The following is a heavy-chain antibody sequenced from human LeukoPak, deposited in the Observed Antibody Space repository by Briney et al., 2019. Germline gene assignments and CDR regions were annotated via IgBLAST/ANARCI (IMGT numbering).Heavy chain of an antibody. CDR1: GFTFDDHA. V-gene: IGHV3-9*01. Sequence: PGRSLRLSCAASGFTFDDHAMHWVRQAPGKGLEWVSGISWNSGSIGYADSVKGRFTISRDNAKNSLYLQMNSLRAEDTALYYCAKDGMDVWGQGTTVTVSS. CDR3: AKDGMDV. J-gene: IGHJ6*02. CDR2: ISWNSGSI.